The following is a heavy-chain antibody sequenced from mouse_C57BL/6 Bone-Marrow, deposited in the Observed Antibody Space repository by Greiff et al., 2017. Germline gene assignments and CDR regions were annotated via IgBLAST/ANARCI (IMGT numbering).Heavy chain of an antibody. V-gene: IGHV5-4*01. CDR1: GFTFSSYA. J-gene: IGHJ3*01. CDR3: ARDYYGSSYPIAY. D-gene: IGHD1-1*01. Sequence: EVKLQESGGGLVKPGGSLKLSCAASGFTFSSYAMSWVRQTPEKRLEWVATISDGGSYTYYPDNVKGRFTITRDNATNNLYLQMSHLKSEDTAMYYCARDYYGSSYPIAYWGQGTLVTVSA. CDR2: ISDGGSYT.